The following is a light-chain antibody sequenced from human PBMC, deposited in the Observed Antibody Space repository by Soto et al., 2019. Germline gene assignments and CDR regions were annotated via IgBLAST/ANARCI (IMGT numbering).Light chain of an antibody. CDR1: SRHVGGYNY. CDR3: SSYTSSSTYV. J-gene: IGLJ1*01. Sequence: QSVLTQPASVSGSPGQSITISCTGASRHVGGYNYVSWYQQHPGKAPKLMIYEVSNRPSGVSNRFSGSKSGNTASLTISGLQAEDEADYYCSSYTSSSTYVFGTGTKVTVL. CDR2: EVS. V-gene: IGLV2-14*01.